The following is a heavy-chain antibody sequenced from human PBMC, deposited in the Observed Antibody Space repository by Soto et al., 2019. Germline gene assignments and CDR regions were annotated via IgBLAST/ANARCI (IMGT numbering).Heavy chain of an antibody. Sequence: SETLSLTCTVSGGSISSYYWSWIRQPPGKGLEWIGYIYYSGSTNYNPSLKSRVTISVDTSKNQFSLKLSSVTAADTAVYYCAGGPDYDFWSGYYSYYYYYYMAVWGKGTTVTVSS. J-gene: IGHJ6*03. D-gene: IGHD3-3*01. CDR3: AGGPDYDFWSGYYSYYYYYYMAV. CDR2: IYYSGST. V-gene: IGHV4-59*01. CDR1: GGSISSYY.